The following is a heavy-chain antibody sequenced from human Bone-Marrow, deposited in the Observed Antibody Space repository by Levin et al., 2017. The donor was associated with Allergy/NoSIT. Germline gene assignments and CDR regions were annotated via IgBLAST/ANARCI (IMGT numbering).Heavy chain of an antibody. D-gene: IGHD3-10*01. J-gene: IGHJ4*02. CDR2: IRNKANSYAT. Sequence: GGSLRLSCAASGFTFSDHYMDWVRQAPGKGLEWVGRIRNKANSYATEYAASVKGRFTISRHDSKNSLYLQMNSLRAEDTAVYYCARERMVRGPDDYWGQGTLVTVSS. V-gene: IGHV3-72*01. CDR1: GFTFSDHY. CDR3: ARERMVRGPDDY.